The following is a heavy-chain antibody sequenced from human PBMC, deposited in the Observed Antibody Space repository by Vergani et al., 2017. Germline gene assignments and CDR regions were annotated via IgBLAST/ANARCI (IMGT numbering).Heavy chain of an antibody. D-gene: IGHD2/OR15-2a*01. CDR1: EYSFGNYW. J-gene: IGHJ4*02. Sequence: EVVLVQSGPEMRKPGESLMISCKGSEYSFGNYWIGWVRQMPGKGLEWMGIIYPADSDTRYSPSFQGQVTISADKSISTAFLQWDSLKASDTALYYCARHTTSTDSWGQGTLVTVSS. V-gene: IGHV5-51*01. CDR3: ARHTTSTDS. CDR2: IYPADSDT.